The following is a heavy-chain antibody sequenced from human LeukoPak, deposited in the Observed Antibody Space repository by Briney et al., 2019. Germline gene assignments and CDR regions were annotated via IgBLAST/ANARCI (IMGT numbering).Heavy chain of an antibody. J-gene: IGHJ4*02. Sequence: PGRSLRLSCAASGFTFDDYAMHWVRQAPGKGLEWVSGISWNSGSIGYADSVKGRFTISRDNAKNSLYLQMNSLRAEDMALYYCAKEEGGNGFDYWGQGTLDTVSS. CDR2: ISWNSGSI. V-gene: IGHV3-9*03. CDR1: GFTFDDYA. D-gene: IGHD2-8*01. CDR3: AKEEGGNGFDY.